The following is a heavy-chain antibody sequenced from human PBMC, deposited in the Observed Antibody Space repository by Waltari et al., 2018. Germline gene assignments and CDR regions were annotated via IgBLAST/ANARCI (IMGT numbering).Heavy chain of an antibody. CDR2: IIPILGIA. J-gene: IGHJ4*02. CDR1: GGTFSSYA. Sequence: QVQLVQSGAEVKKPGSSVKVSCKASGGTFSSYAISWVRQAPGQGLEWMGRIIPILGIANYAQKFQGRVTITADKYTSTAYMELSSLRSEDTAVYYCARIAVADTGAIDYWGQGTLVTVSS. V-gene: IGHV1-69*04. D-gene: IGHD6-19*01. CDR3: ARIAVADTGAIDY.